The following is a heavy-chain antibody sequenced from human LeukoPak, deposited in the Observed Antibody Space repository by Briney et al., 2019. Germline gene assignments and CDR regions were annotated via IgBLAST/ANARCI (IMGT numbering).Heavy chain of an antibody. V-gene: IGHV3-23*01. Sequence: QAGGSLRLSCATSGFDFGGACGMGWVRQAPEKGLEWVSTISGGGETTHYADSVKGRLTISRDNARSTLCLQIDRLRPEDTAIYYCVREAGCGWPLDYWGRGTLVTVSS. CDR3: VREAGCGWPLDY. D-gene: IGHD6-19*01. J-gene: IGHJ4*02. CDR2: ISGGGETT. CDR1: GFDFGGACG.